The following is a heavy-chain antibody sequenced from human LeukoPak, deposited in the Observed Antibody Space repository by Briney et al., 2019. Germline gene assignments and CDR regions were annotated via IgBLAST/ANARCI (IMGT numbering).Heavy chain of an antibody. J-gene: IGHJ4*02. CDR2: TSAYNGNT. Sequence: ASVKVSCKASGYTFTSYGISWVRQAPGQGLEWMGWTSAYNGNTNYAQKLQGRVTMTTDTSTSTAYMELRSLRSDDTAVYYCARDLNRSVRGVIYGYWGQGTLVTVSS. CDR3: ARDLNRSVRGVIYGY. V-gene: IGHV1-18*04. D-gene: IGHD3-10*01. CDR1: GYTFTSYG.